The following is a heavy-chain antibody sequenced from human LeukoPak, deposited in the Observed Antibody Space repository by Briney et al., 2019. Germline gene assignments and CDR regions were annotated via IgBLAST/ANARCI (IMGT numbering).Heavy chain of an antibody. CDR1: GGTFSSYA. D-gene: IGHD3-16*02. CDR2: IIPIFGTA. CDR3: VTDDYVWGSYRSIDY. V-gene: IGHV1-69*05. Sequence: SVKVSCKASGGTFSSYAISWVRQAPGQGLEWMGRIIPIFGTANYAQKFQGRVTITTDESTSTAYMELSSLRSEDTAVYYCVTDDYVWGSYRSIDYWGQGTLVTVSS. J-gene: IGHJ4*02.